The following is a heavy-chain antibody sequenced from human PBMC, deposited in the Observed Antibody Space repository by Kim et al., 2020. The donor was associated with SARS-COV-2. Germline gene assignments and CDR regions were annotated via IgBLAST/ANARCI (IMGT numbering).Heavy chain of an antibody. CDR3: ASCVVVAALYGMDV. D-gene: IGHD2-15*01. Sequence: GGSLRLSCAASGFTFSSYSMNWVRQAPGKGLEWVSSISSSSSYIYYADSVKGRFTISRDNAKNSLYLQMNSLRAEDTAVYYCASCVVVAALYGMDVWGQGTTVTVSS. J-gene: IGHJ6*02. V-gene: IGHV3-21*01. CDR2: ISSSSSYI. CDR1: GFTFSSYS.